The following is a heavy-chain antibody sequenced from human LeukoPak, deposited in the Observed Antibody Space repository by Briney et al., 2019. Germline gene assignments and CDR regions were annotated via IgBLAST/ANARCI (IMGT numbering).Heavy chain of an antibody. V-gene: IGHV3-23*01. D-gene: IGHD3-10*01. CDR3: AKGLIGMVGGGHVGDYYYFGMDV. Sequence: GGSLRLSCAASGFTFSTYGMSWVRQAPGKGLEWVSAISGTGATTYYADSVKGRFTISRDNSDNTLYLQMNSLRAEDTAVYYCAKGLIGMVGGGHVGDYYYFGMDVWGKGTTVTVSS. J-gene: IGHJ6*04. CDR1: GFTFSTYG. CDR2: ISGTGATT.